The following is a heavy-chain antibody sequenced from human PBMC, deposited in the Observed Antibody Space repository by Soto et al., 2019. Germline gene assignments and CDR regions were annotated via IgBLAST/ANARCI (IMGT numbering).Heavy chain of an antibody. Sequence: SETLSLTCTVSGGSISSSSYYWGWIRQPPGKGLEWIGSIYYSGSTYYNPSLKSRVTISVDTSKNQFSLKLSSVTAADTAVYYCASFGGYYYDSSGYSDYWGQGTLVTVSS. V-gene: IGHV4-39*01. CDR1: GGSISSSSYY. CDR3: ASFGGYYYDSSGYSDY. J-gene: IGHJ4*02. D-gene: IGHD3-22*01. CDR2: IYYSGST.